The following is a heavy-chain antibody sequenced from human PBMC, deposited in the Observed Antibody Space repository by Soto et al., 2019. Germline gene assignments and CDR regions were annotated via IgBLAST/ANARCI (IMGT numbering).Heavy chain of an antibody. J-gene: IGHJ4*02. D-gene: IGHD3-22*01. V-gene: IGHV4-59*01. CDR3: ARSTHYYDSSGYSLDFDY. CDR2: IYYSGST. CDR1: GGSISSYY. Sequence: SSETQSLTCTVSGGSISSYYWSWIRQPPGKGLEWIGYIYYSGSTNYNPSLKSRVTISVDTSKNQFSLKLSSVTAADTAVYYCARSTHYYDSSGYSLDFDYWGQGTLVTVSS.